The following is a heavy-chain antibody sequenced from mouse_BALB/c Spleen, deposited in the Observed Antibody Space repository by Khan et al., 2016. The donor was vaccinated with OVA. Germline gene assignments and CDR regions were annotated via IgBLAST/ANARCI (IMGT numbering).Heavy chain of an antibody. J-gene: IGHJ2*01. V-gene: IGHV1S136*01. Sequence: VQLQQPGPELVKPGASVKMSCKASGYTFTSYVIHWVKQKPGQGLEWIGYIYPYNDDTKSNEKFKGKATLTSDKSSSTAYMELRSLTPEDSAVYDCERNDRYDVYFDYWGQGTTLTVSS. CDR3: ERNDRYDVYFDY. D-gene: IGHD2-14*01. CDR1: GYTFTSYV. CDR2: IYPYNDDT.